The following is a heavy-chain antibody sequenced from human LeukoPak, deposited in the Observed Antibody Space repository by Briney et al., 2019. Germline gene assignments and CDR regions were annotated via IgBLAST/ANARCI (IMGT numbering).Heavy chain of an antibody. D-gene: IGHD6-13*01. Sequence: SETLSLTCAVHGGSFNGYYWSWIRQPPGKGLEWIGEINDSRITKYNPSLKSRVTISVDTSKKQFSLKLNSVTAADTAVYYCAPSIAAAVPVLVWGQGTLVTVSS. CDR3: APSIAAAVPVLV. J-gene: IGHJ4*02. CDR2: INDSRIT. CDR1: GGSFNGYY. V-gene: IGHV4-34*01.